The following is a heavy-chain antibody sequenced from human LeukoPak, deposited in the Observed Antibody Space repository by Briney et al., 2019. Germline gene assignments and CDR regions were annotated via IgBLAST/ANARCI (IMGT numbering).Heavy chain of an antibody. CDR1: GYSISSGYY. V-gene: IGHV4-38-2*02. CDR2: IYHSGST. CDR3: ARGFSGYDYPHYYYYMDV. Sequence: SETLSLTCTVSGYSISSGYYWGWIRQPPGKGLEWIGSIYHSGSTYYNPSLKSRVTISVDTSKNQFSLKLSSVTAADTAVYYCARGFSGYDYPHYYYYMDVWGKGTTVTVSS. J-gene: IGHJ6*03. D-gene: IGHD5-12*01.